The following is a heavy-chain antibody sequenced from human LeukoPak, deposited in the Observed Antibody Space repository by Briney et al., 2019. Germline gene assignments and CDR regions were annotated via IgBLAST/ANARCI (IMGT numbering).Heavy chain of an antibody. D-gene: IGHD1-26*01. V-gene: IGHV1-46*01. Sequence: ASVKVSCKASGYTFTSYYMHWVRQAPGQGLEWMGIINPSGGSTSYAQKFQGRVTMTRDTSISTAYMELSRLRSDDTAVYYCARERMGATSLYYYYYMDVWGKGTTVTVSS. CDR3: ARERMGATSLYYYYYMDV. J-gene: IGHJ6*03. CDR2: INPSGGST. CDR1: GYTFTSYY.